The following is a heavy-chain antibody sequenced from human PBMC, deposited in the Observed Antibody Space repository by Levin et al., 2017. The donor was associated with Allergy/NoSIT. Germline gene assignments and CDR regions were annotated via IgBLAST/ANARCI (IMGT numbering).Heavy chain of an antibody. CDR2: ISSSGALT. D-gene: IGHD2-8*01. V-gene: IGHV3-23*01. CDR1: GFTFSSHA. CDR3: AKVAWRTISTYHHFGMDV. Sequence: PGGSLRLSCAAFGFTFSSHAMTWVRQAPGKGLEWVSAISSSGALTFYADSVKGRFTISRDNSKSTLFLQMNSLRVDDMALYYCAKVAWRTISTYHHFGMDVWGLGTTVTVSS. J-gene: IGHJ6*02.